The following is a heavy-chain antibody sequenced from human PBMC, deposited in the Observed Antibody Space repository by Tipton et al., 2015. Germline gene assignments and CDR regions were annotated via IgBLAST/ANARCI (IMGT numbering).Heavy chain of an antibody. CDR3: ARLEGSGWYLDY. Sequence: WIRQPPGKGLEWMGIIYPGDSETRYSPSFQGQVTISADKSISTAYLQWSSLKASDTAMYYCARLEGSGWYLDYWGQGTLVTVSS. V-gene: IGHV5-51*01. CDR2: IYPGDSET. J-gene: IGHJ4*02. D-gene: IGHD6-19*01.